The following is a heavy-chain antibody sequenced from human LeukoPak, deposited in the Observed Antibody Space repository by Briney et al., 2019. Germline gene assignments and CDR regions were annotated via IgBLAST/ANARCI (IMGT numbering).Heavy chain of an antibody. CDR3: AREGTV. D-gene: IGHD4-11*01. CDR1: GFTVSCNS. CDR2: IHSGGST. V-gene: IGHV3-66*01. Sequence: GGALRLSCAGSGFTVSCNSLSWVRQPPGKGLEWVSIIHSGGSTYNADSVKGRLTISRDNSKNTLYLQMNSLRAEDTAVYYCAREGTVRGQGTLVTVSS. J-gene: IGHJ4*02.